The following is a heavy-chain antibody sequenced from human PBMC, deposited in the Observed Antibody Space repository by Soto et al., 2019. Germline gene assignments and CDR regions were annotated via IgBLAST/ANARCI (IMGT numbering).Heavy chain of an antibody. CDR1: GVSISSYY. D-gene: IGHD7-27*01. Sequence: SETLSLTCTVSGVSISSYYWSWIRQPPGKGLEWIGYIYYSGSTNYNPSLKSRVTISVDTSKNQFSLKLSSVTAADTAVYYCTGGPPNWGFDSWGQGTPVTVSS. J-gene: IGHJ5*01. CDR2: IYYSGST. V-gene: IGHV4-59*08. CDR3: TGGPPNWGFDS.